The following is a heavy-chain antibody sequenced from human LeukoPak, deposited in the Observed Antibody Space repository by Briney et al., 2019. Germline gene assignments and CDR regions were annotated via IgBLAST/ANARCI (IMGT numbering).Heavy chain of an antibody. J-gene: IGHJ4*02. V-gene: IGHV4-59*01. CDR3: ARDGVYSSSWYYFDY. CDR2: IYYSGST. Sequence: SETLSLTCTVSGGSISSYYWSWIRQPPGKGLEWIGYIYYSGSTNYNPSLKSRVTISVDTPKNRFSLKLSSVTAADTAVYYCARDGVYSSSWYYFDYWGQGTLVTVSS. D-gene: IGHD6-13*01. CDR1: GGSISSYY.